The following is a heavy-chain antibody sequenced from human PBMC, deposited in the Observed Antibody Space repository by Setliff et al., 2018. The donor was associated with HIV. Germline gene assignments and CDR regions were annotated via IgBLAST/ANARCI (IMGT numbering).Heavy chain of an antibody. D-gene: IGHD5-12*01. Sequence: SETLSLTCSVSGGSITSGGHYWSWIRHLPGKGLEWIGYIHYTGSNFYNPSLTDRLTLSVDTSYNQFSLKLTSVTAADTAVYYCARGGNSRAAWFDSWGQGTLVTVSS. CDR3: ARGGNSRAAWFDS. J-gene: IGHJ5*01. CDR2: IHYTGSN. CDR1: GGSITSGGHY. V-gene: IGHV4-31*02.